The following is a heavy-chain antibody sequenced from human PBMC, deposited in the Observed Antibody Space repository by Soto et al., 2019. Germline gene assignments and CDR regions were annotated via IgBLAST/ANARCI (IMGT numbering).Heavy chain of an antibody. D-gene: IGHD5-12*01. CDR1: GFTFSSYA. CDR2: ISYDGSNK. Sequence: VGSLRLSCAASGFTFSSYAMHWVRQAPGKGLEWVAVISYDGSNKYYADSVKGRFTISRDNSKNTLYLQMNSLRAEDTAVYYCARDPPEMATQGGYFDYWGQGTLVTVSS. CDR3: ARDPPEMATQGGYFDY. J-gene: IGHJ4*02. V-gene: IGHV3-30-3*01.